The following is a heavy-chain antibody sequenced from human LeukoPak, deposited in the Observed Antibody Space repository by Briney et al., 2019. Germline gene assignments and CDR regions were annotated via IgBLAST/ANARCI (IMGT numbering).Heavy chain of an antibody. Sequence: PGRSLRLSCAASGFTFSSYGMHWVRQAPGKGLEWVAVIWYDGSNKYYADSVKGRFTISRDNSKNTLYLQMNSLRAEDTAVYYCAQLLDDNPIRWYFALWGRGTLVTVSS. CDR1: GFTFSSYG. CDR3: AQLLDDNPIRWYFAL. D-gene: IGHD1-14*01. CDR2: IWYDGSNK. J-gene: IGHJ2*01. V-gene: IGHV3-33*06.